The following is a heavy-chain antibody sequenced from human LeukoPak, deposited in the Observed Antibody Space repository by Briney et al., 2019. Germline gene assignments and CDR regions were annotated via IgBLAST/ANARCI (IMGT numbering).Heavy chain of an antibody. D-gene: IGHD3-10*01. J-gene: IGHJ6*03. CDR1: GFTFSTYA. CDR2: AGQDDIVK. Sequence: GGSLRLSCAASGFTFSTYAMHWVRQVPGKGLEWVAVAGQDDIVKYYADSVKGRFTISRDNSKNTLYLQMNSLRAEDTAVYYCAKAGRGGAITMVRGVKGDYYYMDVWGKGTTVSISS. V-gene: IGHV3-30*04. CDR3: AKAGRGGAITMVRGVKGDYYYMDV.